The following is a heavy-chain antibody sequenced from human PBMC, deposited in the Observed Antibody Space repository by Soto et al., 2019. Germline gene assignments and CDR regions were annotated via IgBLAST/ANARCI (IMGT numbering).Heavy chain of an antibody. V-gene: IGHV1-18*01. D-gene: IGHD3-22*01. CDR2: ISANFGNA. CDR3: AREGGGYYDSSGYYGV. CDR1: GYTFTSYG. J-gene: IGHJ4*02. Sequence: GASVKVSCKASGYTFTSYGISWVRQAPGQGLEWMGGISANFGNANYAQKFQGRVTITADASTSTAYMELRSLRSEDTAVYYRAREGGGYYDSSGYYGVWGQGTLVTVSS.